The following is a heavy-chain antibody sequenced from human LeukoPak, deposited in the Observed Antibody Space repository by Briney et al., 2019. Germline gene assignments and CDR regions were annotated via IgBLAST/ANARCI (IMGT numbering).Heavy chain of an antibody. J-gene: IGHJ4*02. Sequence: GGSLSLSCAASGFTFSDYWMTWVRQAPGKGLQWVASIRQDANVKYYVDSVRGRFTISRDNAESSLHLQMNSLRVEDTAVYYCARWAADSGIYYIASWGQGSLVTVSS. CDR1: GFTFSDYW. V-gene: IGHV3-7*01. CDR2: IRQDANVK. CDR3: ARWAADSGIYYIAS. D-gene: IGHD3-10*01.